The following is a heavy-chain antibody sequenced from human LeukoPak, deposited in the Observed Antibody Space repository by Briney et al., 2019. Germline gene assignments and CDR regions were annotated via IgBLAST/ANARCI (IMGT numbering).Heavy chain of an antibody. J-gene: IGHJ4*02. Sequence: GGSLRLSCAASGFTFSSYAMSWVRQAPGKGLEWVSAISGSGGSTYYADSVKGRLTISRDNSKNTLYLQMNSLRAEDTAVYYCARDGWLSDYPPSIWGQGTLVTVSS. V-gene: IGHV3-23*01. CDR3: ARDGWLSDYPPSI. CDR2: ISGSGGST. CDR1: GFTFSSYA. D-gene: IGHD3-22*01.